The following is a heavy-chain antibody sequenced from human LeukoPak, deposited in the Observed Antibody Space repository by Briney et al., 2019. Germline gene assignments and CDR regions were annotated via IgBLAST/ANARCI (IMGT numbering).Heavy chain of an antibody. J-gene: IGHJ6*02. V-gene: IGHV1-46*01. D-gene: IGHD2-15*01. CDR2: INPSGGST. CDR3: AGVEVVVAATIIRGGPTGYYYGMDV. Sequence: ASVKVSCKASGYTFTSYYMHWVRQAPGQGLEWMGIINPSGGSTSYAQKFQGRVTITADESTSTAYMELSSLRSEDTAVYYCAGVEVVVAATIIRGGPTGYYYGMDVWGQGTTVTVSS. CDR1: GYTFTSYY.